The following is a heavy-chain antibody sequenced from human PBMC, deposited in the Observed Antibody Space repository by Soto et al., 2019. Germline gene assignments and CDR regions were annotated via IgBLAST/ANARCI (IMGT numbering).Heavy chain of an antibody. CDR3: ARHSSSWSFDY. CDR1: GYTFTSYG. J-gene: IGHJ4*02. V-gene: IGHV1-3*01. CDR2: INVGNGDT. Sequence: ASVKVSCKASGYTFTSYGISWVRQAPGQRLEWMGWINVGNGDTKYSQKFQGRLTITRDTSASTAYMKLSSLRSEDTAVYYCARHSSSWSFDYWAQGTLVTVSS. D-gene: IGHD6-13*01.